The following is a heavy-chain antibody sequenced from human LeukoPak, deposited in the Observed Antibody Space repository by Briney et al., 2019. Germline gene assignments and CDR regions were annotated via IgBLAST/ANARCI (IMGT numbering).Heavy chain of an antibody. CDR1: GFTFSTYW. CDR3: ARDSNRCYHPN. J-gene: IGHJ4*02. V-gene: IGHV3-7*04. Sequence: PGGSLRLSCAASGFTFSTYWMSWVRQAPGKGLEWVANIEEDGSEIFYMDSVKGRFTISRDNAKNSLYLEMNSLRAEDTAVYYCARDSNRCYHPNWGQGTLVTVSS. CDR2: IEEDGSEI. D-gene: IGHD1-14*01.